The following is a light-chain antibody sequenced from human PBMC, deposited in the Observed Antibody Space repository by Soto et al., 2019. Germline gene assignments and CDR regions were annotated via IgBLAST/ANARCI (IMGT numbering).Light chain of an antibody. CDR2: GAS. Sequence: TPSLSPGERATLSCRASQSVSSNLAWYQQKLGQAPRLLIYGASTRATGIPARFSGSGSGTEFTLTISSLQSEDFAVYYCQQYNNWPPWTFGQGTKVDI. J-gene: IGKJ1*01. CDR1: QSVSSN. V-gene: IGKV3-15*01. CDR3: QQYNNWPPWT.